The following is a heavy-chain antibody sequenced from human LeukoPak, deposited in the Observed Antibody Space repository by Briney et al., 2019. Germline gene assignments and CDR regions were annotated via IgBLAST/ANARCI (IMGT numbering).Heavy chain of an antibody. V-gene: IGHV4-34*01. CDR3: ARGIFYGGRKQYIWFDL. J-gene: IGHJ5*02. Sequence: AGGSLRLSCAASGFTVSSNYMSWIRQAPGKGLEWIAEVSHGGTSNYNPSLKSRITISVDTSKSQFSLKLTSVTAADTAVYYCARGIFYGGRKQYIWFDLWAQGTLVTVSS. D-gene: IGHD2/OR15-2a*01. CDR1: GFTVSSNY. CDR2: VSHGGTS.